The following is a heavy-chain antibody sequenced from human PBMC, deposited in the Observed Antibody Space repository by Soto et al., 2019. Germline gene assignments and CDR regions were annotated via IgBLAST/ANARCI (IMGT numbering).Heavy chain of an antibody. Sequence: ASVKVSCKASGGTFSSYTISWVRQAPGQGLEWMGRIIPILGIANYAQKFQGRVTITADKSTSTAYMELSSLRSEDTAVYYCARPDSSSFSVDRDAFDIWGQGTMVTVSS. CDR1: GGTFSSYT. V-gene: IGHV1-69*02. CDR3: ARPDSSSFSVDRDAFDI. CDR2: IIPILGIA. D-gene: IGHD6-6*01. J-gene: IGHJ3*02.